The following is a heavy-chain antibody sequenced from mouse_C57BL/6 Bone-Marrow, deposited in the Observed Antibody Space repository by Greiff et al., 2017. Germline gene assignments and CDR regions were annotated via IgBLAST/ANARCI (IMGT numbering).Heavy chain of an antibody. V-gene: IGHV14-4*01. CDR3: TTEGVTTVVDY. Sequence: EVKLMESGAELVRPGASVKLSCTASGFNIKDDYMHWVKQRPEQGLEWIGWIDPENGDTEYASKFQGKGTITADTSSNTAYLQLSSLTSEDTAVYYCTTEGVTTVVDYWGQGTTLTVSS. J-gene: IGHJ2*01. D-gene: IGHD1-1*01. CDR1: GFNIKDDY. CDR2: IDPENGDT.